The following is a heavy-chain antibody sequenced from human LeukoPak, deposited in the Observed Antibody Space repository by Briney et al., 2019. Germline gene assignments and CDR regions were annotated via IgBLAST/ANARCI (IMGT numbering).Heavy chain of an antibody. V-gene: IGHV4-34*01. CDR3: ARDPHEYYFDY. CDR2: INHSGST. Sequence: SETLSLTCTVSGGSISSYYWSWIRQPPGKGLEWIGEINHSGSTNYNPSLKSRVTISVDTSKNQFSLKLSSVTAADTAVYYCARDPHEYYFDYWGQGTLVTVSS. J-gene: IGHJ4*02. CDR1: GGSISSYY.